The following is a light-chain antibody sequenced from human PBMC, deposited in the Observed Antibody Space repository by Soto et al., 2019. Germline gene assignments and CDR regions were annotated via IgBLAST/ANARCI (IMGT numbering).Light chain of an antibody. CDR1: SSDFGGYNY. CDR3: CSYAGTFYV. J-gene: IGLJ1*01. CDR2: DVS. V-gene: IGLV2-11*01. Sequence: QSALTQPRSVSGSPGQSVTISCTGTSSDFGGYNYVSWYQHHPGKAPKLRIYDVSERPSGVPDRFSGSKSGNTASLTISGLQAEDEADYYCCSYAGTFYVFGTGTKVTVL.